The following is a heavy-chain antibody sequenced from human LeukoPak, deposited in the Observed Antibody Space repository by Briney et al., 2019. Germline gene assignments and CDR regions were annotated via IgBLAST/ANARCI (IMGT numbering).Heavy chain of an antibody. D-gene: IGHD1-1*01. V-gene: IGHV3-23*01. CDR2: ISGSDGST. J-gene: IGHJ6*02. CDR1: GFTFSSYA. CDR3: ARDRIEDDRHYYYGMDV. Sequence: GGSLRLSCAASGFTFSSYAMSWVRQAPGKGLEWVSAISGSDGSTYYADSVKGRFTISRDNSKNTLYLQMNSLRAEDTAVYYCARDRIEDDRHYYYGMDVWGQGTTVTVSS.